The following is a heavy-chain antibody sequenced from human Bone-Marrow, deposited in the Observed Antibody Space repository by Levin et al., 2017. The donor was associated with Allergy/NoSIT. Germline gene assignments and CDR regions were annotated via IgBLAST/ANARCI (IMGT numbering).Heavy chain of an antibody. V-gene: IGHV3-15*01. CDR3: TTLPPFRGVSLGGIDV. J-gene: IGHJ6*02. Sequence: LSLTCAASGFTSTDAWMSWVRQAPGKGLEWVGRIRSKTDGGTRDYAAPVKGRFTISRDDSKNTVYLQMNSLKTEDTAVYYCTTLPPFRGVSLGGIDVWGQGTTVTVSS. D-gene: IGHD3-10*01. CDR2: IRSKTDGGTR. CDR1: GFTSTDAW.